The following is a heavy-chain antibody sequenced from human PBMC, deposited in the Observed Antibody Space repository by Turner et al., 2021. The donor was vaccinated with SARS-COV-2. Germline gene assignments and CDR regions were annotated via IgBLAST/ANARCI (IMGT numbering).Heavy chain of an antibody. D-gene: IGHD3-16*01. V-gene: IGHV1-24*01. CDR2: FDAEEGQT. CDR1: GYSLSELA. CDR3: ATYYDDGDLRYDF. Sequence: QVQLVQSGAELKRPGASVKVSCELSGYSLSELAMYWVRQAPGNGLEWMGGFDAEEGQTIYAQKFRGRVTLTEDTTTDTGYMDLSSLTSEDTATYYCATYYDDGDLRYDFWGQGTLVTVSS. J-gene: IGHJ4*02.